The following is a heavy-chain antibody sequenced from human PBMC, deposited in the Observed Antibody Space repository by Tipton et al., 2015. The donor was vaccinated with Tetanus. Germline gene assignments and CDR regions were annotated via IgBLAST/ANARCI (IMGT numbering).Heavy chain of an antibody. D-gene: IGHD1-26*01. J-gene: IGHJ5*02. CDR3: ATAGIVGSGWRVGS. V-gene: IGHV3-15*07. CDR1: GLFFKNAW. Sequence: SLRLSCATSGLFFKNAWMNWVRQAPGKGLEWVGRIKNKADGGTTDYSARVKDRFSISRDDSKDTLFLQMNSLKTGVTAGYDCATAGIVGSGWRVGSWGRGALIVVPS. CDR2: IKNKADGGTT.